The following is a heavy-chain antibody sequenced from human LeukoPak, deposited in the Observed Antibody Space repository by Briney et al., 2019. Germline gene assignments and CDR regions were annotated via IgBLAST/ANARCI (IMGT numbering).Heavy chain of an antibody. CDR3: ARDGLGITGTGLDY. J-gene: IGHJ4*02. V-gene: IGHV4-59*01. D-gene: IGHD1-7*01. CDR2: IYYSGST. CDR1: GGSITNYF. Sequence: SETLSLTCTVSGGSITNYFWSWIRQPPGKGLEWIGYIYYSGSTTYNPSLKNRVTISVDTSKDHFSLRLSSATAADTAVYYCARDGLGITGTGLDYWGQGVLVTVSS.